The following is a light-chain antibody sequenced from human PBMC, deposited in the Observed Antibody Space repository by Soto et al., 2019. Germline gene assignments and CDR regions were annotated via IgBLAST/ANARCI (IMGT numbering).Light chain of an antibody. CDR3: QQSYSTPIT. CDR1: QSIRSY. J-gene: IGKJ5*01. V-gene: IGKV1-39*01. CDR2: AAS. Sequence: DIQLTQSPSSLSASVGDKVTITCRASQSIRSYLNWVQQKPGKAPKLLIYAASSLQSGVPSRFSGSGSGTDFTLTISSLQPEDFATYYCQQSYSTPITFGQGTRLEIK.